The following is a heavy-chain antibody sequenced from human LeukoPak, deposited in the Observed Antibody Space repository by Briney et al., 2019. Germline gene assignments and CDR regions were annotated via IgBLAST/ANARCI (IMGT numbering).Heavy chain of an antibody. D-gene: IGHD3-22*01. J-gene: IGHJ4*02. CDR2: ISAYNGNT. Sequence: ASVKVSCKASGYTFTSYSISWVRQAPGQGLEWMGWISAYNGNTNYAQKLQGRVTMTTDTSTSTAYMELRSLRPDDTAVYSCARGYLSYGSSGYYDFWGQGTLVTVSS. CDR3: ARGYLSYGSSGYYDF. V-gene: IGHV1-18*01. CDR1: GYTFTSYS.